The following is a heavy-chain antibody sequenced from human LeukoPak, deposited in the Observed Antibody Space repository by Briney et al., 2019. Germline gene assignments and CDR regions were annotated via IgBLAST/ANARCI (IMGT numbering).Heavy chain of an antibody. V-gene: IGHV3-7*01. J-gene: IGHJ4*02. Sequence: GGSLRLSCAASRFTFSSYWMSWVRQAPGKGLEWVANIKQDGSEKYYVDSVKGRFTISRDNAKDSLYLQRNSLRVEDTAVYYCARTARHLDYWGQGTLVTVSS. D-gene: IGHD5-18*01. CDR1: RFTFSSYW. CDR3: ARTARHLDY. CDR2: IKQDGSEK.